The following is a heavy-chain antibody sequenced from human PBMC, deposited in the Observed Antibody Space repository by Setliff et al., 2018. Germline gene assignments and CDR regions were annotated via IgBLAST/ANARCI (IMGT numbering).Heavy chain of an antibody. Sequence: PSQTLSLTCSVYGESFSNNYWSWIRQTPGKGLEWIGRIHASGSPDYNPSFKSRVTISRDTSTNQFSLKLGSVTAADTAVYYCARERYFDWFFEDWGHGTLVTVSS. CDR2: IHASGSP. CDR3: ARERYFDWFFED. D-gene: IGHD3-9*01. CDR1: GESFSNNY. J-gene: IGHJ4*01. V-gene: IGHV4-4*08.